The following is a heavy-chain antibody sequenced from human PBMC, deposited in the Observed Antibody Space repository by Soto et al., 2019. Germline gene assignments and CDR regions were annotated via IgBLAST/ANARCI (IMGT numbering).Heavy chain of an antibody. V-gene: IGHV3-23*01. CDR1: GFTFSTYG. J-gene: IGHJ4*02. D-gene: IGHD6-6*01. Sequence: GGSLRLSCAASGFTFSTYGMYCVRQAPGKGLEWVSRSGSGGGNINYADSVKGRFTISRDNSKNTLYLQMNSLRAEDTALYYCAKDLIAARTFWGQGTQVTVSS. CDR3: AKDLIAARTF. CDR2: SGSGGGNI.